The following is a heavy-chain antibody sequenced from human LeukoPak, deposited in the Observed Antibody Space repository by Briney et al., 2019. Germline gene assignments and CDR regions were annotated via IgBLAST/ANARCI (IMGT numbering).Heavy chain of an antibody. CDR1: GFTFSSYA. D-gene: IGHD6-13*01. CDR2: ISSSSSYI. J-gene: IGHJ3*02. V-gene: IGHV3-21*01. CDR3: ARAAFYSYDSSNWYPGAFDI. Sequence: GGSLRLSCSASGFTFSSYAMHWVRQAPGKGLEWVSSISSSSSYIYYADSVKGRFTISSDNAKNSLYLQMNSLRAEDTAVYYCARAAFYSYDSSNWYPGAFDIWGQGTMVTVSS.